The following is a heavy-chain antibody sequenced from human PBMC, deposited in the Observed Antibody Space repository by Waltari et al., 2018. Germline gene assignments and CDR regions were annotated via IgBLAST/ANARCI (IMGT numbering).Heavy chain of an antibody. CDR2: ISYDGSNK. CDR3: ARDGGVGYTYGRYYFDY. CDR1: GFPFSTYT. D-gene: IGHD5-18*01. V-gene: IGHV3-30*04. J-gene: IGHJ4*02. Sequence: QVQLVESEGGVVQPGRSLRLSCTASGFPFSTYTMHWVRQAPGQGRERVAVISYDGSNKFYADSVKGRFTISRDSSKNTLFLQMNILRSEDTAVYYCARDGGVGYTYGRYYFDYWGQGTLVTVSS.